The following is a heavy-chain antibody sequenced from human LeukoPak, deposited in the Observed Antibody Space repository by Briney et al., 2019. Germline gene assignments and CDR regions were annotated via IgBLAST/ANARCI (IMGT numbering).Heavy chain of an antibody. CDR2: VGGRGVKT. V-gene: IGHV3-23*01. J-gene: IGHJ4*02. CDR3: AKRGDCSGTCTYDY. CDR1: GFTFSNYA. D-gene: IGHD2-2*01. Sequence: SGGSLRLSCAASGFTFSNYAIHWVRQAPGKGLEWVSIVGGRGVKTYYADSVKGRFTISRDNSNITIYLQRKSLRAEDTAVYYWAKRGDCSGTCTYDYWGQGTLVTVSS.